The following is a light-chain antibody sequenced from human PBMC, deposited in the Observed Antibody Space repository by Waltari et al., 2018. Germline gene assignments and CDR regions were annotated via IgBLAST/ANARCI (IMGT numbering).Light chain of an antibody. Sequence: DIQMTQFPSYLSASVGDRVTVTCRASQNIGASLNWYQQRPGKAPKLLNYAASTLHSEAPSKFSGTGSATAFPLTISRLQPEDFATYYCQDSYSTLASAIGPRTIVDLK. J-gene: IGKJ3*01. V-gene: IGKV1-39*01. CDR3: QDSYSTLASA. CDR1: QNIGAS. CDR2: AAS.